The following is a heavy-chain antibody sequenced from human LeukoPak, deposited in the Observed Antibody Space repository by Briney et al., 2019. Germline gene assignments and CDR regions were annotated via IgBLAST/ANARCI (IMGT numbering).Heavy chain of an antibody. CDR1: GGSFSGYY. CDR3: ARAQTAVAGVDY. V-gene: IGHV4-34*01. D-gene: IGHD6-19*01. CDR2: INHSGST. Sequence: SETLSLTCAVYGGSFSGYYWSWIRQPPGKGLEWIGEINHSGSTNYNPSLKSRVTISADTSKNQFSLKLSSVTAADTAVYYCARAQTAVAGVDYWGQGTLVTVSS. J-gene: IGHJ4*02.